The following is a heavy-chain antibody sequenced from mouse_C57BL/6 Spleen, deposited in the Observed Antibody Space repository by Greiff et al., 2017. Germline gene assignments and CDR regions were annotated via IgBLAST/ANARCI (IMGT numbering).Heavy chain of an antibody. CDR1: GYTFTTYP. CDR3: ASAYYYGSSYEYDYYD. J-gene: IGHJ2*01. CDR2: FHPYNDDT. V-gene: IGHV1-47*01. Sequence: QVQLQQSGAELAKPGASVKMSCKASGYTFTTYPIGWMKQNHGKSLEWIGNFHPYNDDTKYNEKFKGKATLTVEKSSSTVYLELSRLTSDDSAVYYCASAYYYGSSYEYDYYDWGQGTTLTVAS. D-gene: IGHD1-1*01.